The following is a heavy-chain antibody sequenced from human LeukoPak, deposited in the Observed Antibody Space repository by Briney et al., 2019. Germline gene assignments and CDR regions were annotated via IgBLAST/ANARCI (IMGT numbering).Heavy chain of an antibody. D-gene: IGHD3-22*01. V-gene: IGHV3-21*01. J-gene: IGHJ2*01. CDR2: ISSSSSYI. CDR1: GFTFSSYS. CDR3: PRSARVVVALDL. Sequence: VGSLRLSSAASGFTFSSYSMNWVRQAPGKGLEWVSSISSSSSYIYYADSVKGRFTISRDNAKNSLYLQMNSLRAEDTAVYYCPRSARVVVALDLWGRGTLVTVSS.